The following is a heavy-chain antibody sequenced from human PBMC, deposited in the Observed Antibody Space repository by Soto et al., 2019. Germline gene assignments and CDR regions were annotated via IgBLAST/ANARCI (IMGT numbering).Heavy chain of an antibody. CDR1: GFTFSSYA. D-gene: IGHD4-4*01. Sequence: LRLSCAASGFTFSSYAMHWVRQAPGKGLEWVAVISYDGSNKYYADSVKGRFTISRDNSKNTLYLQMNSLRAEDTAVYYCARDRNYSFDPWGQGTLVTVSS. CDR3: ARDRNYSFDP. V-gene: IGHV3-30-3*01. J-gene: IGHJ5*02. CDR2: ISYDGSNK.